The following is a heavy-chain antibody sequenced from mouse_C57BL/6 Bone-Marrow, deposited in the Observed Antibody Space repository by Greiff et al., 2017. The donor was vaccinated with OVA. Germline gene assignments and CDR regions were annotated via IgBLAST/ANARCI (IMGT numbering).Heavy chain of an antibody. D-gene: IGHD1-1*01. Sequence: QVQLKQSGAELVKPGASVKMSCKASGYTFTSYWITWVKQRPGQGLEWIGDIYPGSGSTNYNEKFKSKATLTVDTSSSTAYMQLSSLTSEDSAVYYCATSLYYYGSSGYWGQGTTLTVSS. CDR1: GYTFTSYW. V-gene: IGHV1-55*01. CDR2: IYPGSGST. J-gene: IGHJ2*01. CDR3: ATSLYYYGSSGY.